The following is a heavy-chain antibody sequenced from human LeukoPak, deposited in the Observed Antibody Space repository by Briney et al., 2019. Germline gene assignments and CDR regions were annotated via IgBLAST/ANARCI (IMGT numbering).Heavy chain of an antibody. V-gene: IGHV3-23*01. CDR1: GFTFSSYA. CDR3: AKDVGGATPYDY. CDR2: ISGSGGST. D-gene: IGHD1-26*01. Sequence: SGGSLRLSCAASGFTFSSYAMSWVRQAPGKGLEWVSAISGSGGSTYYADSVKGRFTISRDNSKNTLYLQMNNLRAEDTAVYCCAKDVGGATPYDYWGQGTLVTVSS. J-gene: IGHJ4*02.